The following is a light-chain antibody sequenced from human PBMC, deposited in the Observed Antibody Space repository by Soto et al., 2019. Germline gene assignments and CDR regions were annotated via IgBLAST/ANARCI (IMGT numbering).Light chain of an antibody. CDR3: QQLNRFSRT. J-gene: IGKJ1*01. Sequence: DIQLTQSPSFLSASVGDRVIITCRASQDISSYLAWYQQRPGKVPRFLTHAASTLQSGVPSRFSATGSGTTFTLTISSVQPEVIATYDCQQLNRFSRTFGQGTKVEV. CDR2: AAS. V-gene: IGKV1-9*01. CDR1: QDISSY.